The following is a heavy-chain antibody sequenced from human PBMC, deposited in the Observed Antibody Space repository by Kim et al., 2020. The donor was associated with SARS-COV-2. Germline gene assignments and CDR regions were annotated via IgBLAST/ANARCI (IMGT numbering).Heavy chain of an antibody. CDR1: GFTFSSYW. V-gene: IGHV3-7*01. J-gene: IGHJ6*02. D-gene: IGHD3-9*01. CDR3: ARYGGYFDWSFYYYYYGMDV. Sequence: GGSLRLSCAASGFTFSSYWMSWVRQAPGKGLEWVANIKQDGSEKYYVDSVKGRFTISRDNAKNSLYLQMNSLRAEDTAVYYCARYGGYFDWSFYYYYYGMDVWGQGTTVTVSS. CDR2: IKQDGSEK.